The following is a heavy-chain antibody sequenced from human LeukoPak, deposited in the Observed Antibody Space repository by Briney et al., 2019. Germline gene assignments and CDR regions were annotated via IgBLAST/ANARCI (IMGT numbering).Heavy chain of an antibody. V-gene: IGHV4-34*01. CDR2: INHGGGT. Sequence: SETLSLTCAVYGGSFSGYYWSWIRQPPGKGLEWIGEINHGGGTNCNPSLKSRVTISVDTSKNQFSLKLSSVTAADTAVYYCARDGSCSSTSCPNWFDPWGQGTLVTVSS. D-gene: IGHD2-2*01. CDR1: GGSFSGYY. J-gene: IGHJ5*02. CDR3: ARDGSCSSTSCPNWFDP.